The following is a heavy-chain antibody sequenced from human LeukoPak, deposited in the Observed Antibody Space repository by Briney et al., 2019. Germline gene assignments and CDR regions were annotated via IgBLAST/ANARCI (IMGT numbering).Heavy chain of an antibody. CDR2: IWYDGSNK. D-gene: IGHD6-19*01. J-gene: IGHJ4*02. CDR1: GFTFSSYG. Sequence: GGSLRLSCAASGFTFSSYGMHWARQAPGKGLEWVAVIWYDGSNKYYADSVKGRFTISRDNSKNTLYLQMNSLRAEDTAVYYCARDIAVAGTAILALDYWGQGTLVTVSS. CDR3: ARDIAVAGTAILALDY. V-gene: IGHV3-33*01.